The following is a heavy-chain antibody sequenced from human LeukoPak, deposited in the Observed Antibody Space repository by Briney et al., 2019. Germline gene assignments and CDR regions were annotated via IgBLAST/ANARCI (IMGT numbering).Heavy chain of an antibody. D-gene: IGHD3-3*01. V-gene: IGHV4-34*01. CDR3: ARFNDFWSGYKEGHDY. J-gene: IGHJ4*02. CDR2: INHSGST. CDR1: GGSFSGYY. Sequence: PETLSLTCAVYGGSFSGYYWSWIRQPPGKGLEWIGEINHSGSTNYNPSLKSRVTISVDTSKNQFSLKLSSVTAADTAVYYCARFNDFWSGYKEGHDYWGQGTLVTVSS.